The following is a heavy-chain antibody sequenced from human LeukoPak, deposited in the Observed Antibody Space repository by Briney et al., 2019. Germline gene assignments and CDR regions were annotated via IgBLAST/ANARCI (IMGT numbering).Heavy chain of an antibody. Sequence: SETLSLTCTVSGGSISSYYWSWLRQPAGKGLEWIGRIYTSGSTNYNPSLTSRGNMSVETSKKKFSLKLSSVTAADTAVYYCARERWYYYDSSGYHDYWGQGTLVTVSS. J-gene: IGHJ4*02. CDR3: ARERWYYYDSSGYHDY. CDR2: IYTSGST. V-gene: IGHV4-4*07. D-gene: IGHD3-22*01. CDR1: GGSISSYY.